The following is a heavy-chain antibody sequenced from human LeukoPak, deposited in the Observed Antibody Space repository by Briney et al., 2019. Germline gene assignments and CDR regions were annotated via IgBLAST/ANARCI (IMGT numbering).Heavy chain of an antibody. Sequence: SETLSLTCSVSGGSINTNPNYWGWVRQPPGKGLEWIGCFYYRGSTYYNPSLRSRVTVSGDSSQNQFSLKLSSVTAADTAVYYCARQNSVAGTSFDYWGQGTLVTVSS. CDR3: ARQNSVAGTSFDY. D-gene: IGHD6-19*01. CDR1: GGSINTNPNY. CDR2: FYYRGST. V-gene: IGHV4-39*01. J-gene: IGHJ4*02.